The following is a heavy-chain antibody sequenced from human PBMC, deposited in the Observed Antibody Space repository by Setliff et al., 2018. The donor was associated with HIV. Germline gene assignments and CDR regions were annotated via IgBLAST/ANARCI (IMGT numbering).Heavy chain of an antibody. CDR3: ARARGRLSDFDI. Sequence: ASVKVSCKASGGTFSSYAISWVRQAPGQGLEWMGIINPSGGSTNYAQKFQDRVTMTRDTSTTTVYMDLRSLRSEDTAVYYCARARGRLSDFDIWGQGTMVTVS. J-gene: IGHJ3*02. V-gene: IGHV1-46*01. D-gene: IGHD3-10*01. CDR2: INPSGGST. CDR1: GGTFSSYA.